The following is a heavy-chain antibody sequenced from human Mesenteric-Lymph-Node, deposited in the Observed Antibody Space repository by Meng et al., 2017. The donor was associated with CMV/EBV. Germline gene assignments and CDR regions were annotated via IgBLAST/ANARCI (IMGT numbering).Heavy chain of an antibody. CDR3: ARSPNPYYFDY. D-gene: IGHD1-14*01. J-gene: IGHJ4*02. CDR2: INAYNGNT. V-gene: IGHV1-18*01. CDR1: GSTFSICG. Sequence: SCMASGSTFSICGLRWVRQAPGQGLEWIGWINAYNGNTKYAQKLQGRVTMTTDTSTSTGYMEVRSLRSDDTAVYYCARSPNPYYFDYWGQGTLVTVSS.